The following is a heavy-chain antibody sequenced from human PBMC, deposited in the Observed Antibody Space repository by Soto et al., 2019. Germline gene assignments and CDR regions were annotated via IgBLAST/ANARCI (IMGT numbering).Heavy chain of an antibody. V-gene: IGHV1-69*02. J-gene: IGHJ4*02. Sequence: QVQLVQSGAEVKKPGSSVKVSCKASGGTFSSYTISWVRQAPGKGLEWMGRIIPILGIANYAQKFQGRVTITADKSASTAYMELSSLRSEDTAVYCCAGVYSSSSPFVSWGQGTLVTVSS. D-gene: IGHD6-6*01. CDR1: GGTFSSYT. CDR2: IIPILGIA. CDR3: AGVYSSSSPFVS.